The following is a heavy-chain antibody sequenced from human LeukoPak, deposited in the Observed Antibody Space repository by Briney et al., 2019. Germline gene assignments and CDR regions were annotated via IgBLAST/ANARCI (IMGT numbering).Heavy chain of an antibody. V-gene: IGHV1-2*02. CDR2: LNPNSGGT. CDR3: ARVEESDAFDI. J-gene: IGHJ3*02. Sequence: ASVTDSFKASGYTFTDYYMHWVRQAPGQGLEWMGWLNPNSGGTNYAQKFQGRVTMTRDTSISTAYMELSRLRSDDTAVYYCARVEESDAFDIWGQGTMVTVSS. D-gene: IGHD3-16*01. CDR1: GYTFTDYY.